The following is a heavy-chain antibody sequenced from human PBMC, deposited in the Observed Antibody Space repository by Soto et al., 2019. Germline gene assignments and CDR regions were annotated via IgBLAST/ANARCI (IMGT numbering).Heavy chain of an antibody. J-gene: IGHJ6*02. Sequence: PGGSLRLSCEASGFTFSSYAMHWVRQAPGKGLEWVAVISYDGSNKYYADSVKGRFTIPRDNSKNTLSLQLNSLRPEDTAVYYCARGGGGGTTVTNLGYYYGMDVWGQGTTVTVSS. D-gene: IGHD4-4*01. CDR3: ARGGGGGTTVTNLGYYYGMDV. CDR1: GFTFSSYA. CDR2: ISYDGSNK. V-gene: IGHV3-30*04.